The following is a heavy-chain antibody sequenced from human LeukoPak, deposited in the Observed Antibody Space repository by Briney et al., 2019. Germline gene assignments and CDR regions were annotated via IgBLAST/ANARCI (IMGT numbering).Heavy chain of an antibody. CDR3: ARDLWEYQPEATNWFDP. J-gene: IGHJ5*02. V-gene: IGHV3-74*01. CDR1: GFTFSSYW. Sequence: GGSLRLSCAASGFTFSSYWMHWVRQAPGKGLVWVSRINSDGSSTSYADSVKGRFTISRDNAKNTLYLQMNSLRAEDTAVYYCARDLWEYQPEATNWFDPWGQGTLVTVSS. CDR2: INSDGSST. D-gene: IGHD2-2*01.